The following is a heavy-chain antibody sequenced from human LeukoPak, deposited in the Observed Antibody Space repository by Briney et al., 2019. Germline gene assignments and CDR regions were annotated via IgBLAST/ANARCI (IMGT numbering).Heavy chain of an antibody. CDR3: ARGGSSSSYYNNYGMDV. CDR2: MNPKRGNT. Sequence: ASVKVSCKASGYSLTSFDINWVRQGSGQGLEWMGWMNPKRGNTGYAPTFQGRVTITRDTSIDTAFMELSSLRPDDTAVYYCARGGSSSSYYNNYGMDVWGQGTTITVSS. CDR1: GYSLTSFD. J-gene: IGHJ6*02. V-gene: IGHV1-8*01. D-gene: IGHD6-13*01.